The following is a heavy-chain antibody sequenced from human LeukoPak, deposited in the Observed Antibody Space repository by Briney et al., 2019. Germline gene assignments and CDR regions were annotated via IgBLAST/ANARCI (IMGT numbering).Heavy chain of an antibody. Sequence: SETLSLTCTVSGGSISSYYWSWIRQPAGKGLEWIGRIYTSGSTNYNPSLKSRVTLSVDTSKNQFSLKLSSVTAADTAVYYCARNEADDFWSGYPLSTGFDPWGQGTLVTVSS. D-gene: IGHD3-3*01. V-gene: IGHV4-4*07. CDR1: GGSISSYY. J-gene: IGHJ5*02. CDR3: ARNEADDFWSGYPLSTGFDP. CDR2: IYTSGST.